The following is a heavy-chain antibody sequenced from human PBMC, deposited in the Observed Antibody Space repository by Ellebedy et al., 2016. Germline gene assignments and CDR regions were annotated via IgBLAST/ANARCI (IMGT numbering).Heavy chain of an antibody. D-gene: IGHD6-6*01. CDR2: ISWNSGSI. CDR3: AKDSGARPAYYYYYKDV. CDR1: GFTFADYA. Sequence: GGSLRLSXAASGFTFADYAMHWVRQAPGKGLEWVSGISWNSGSIGYADSVKGRFTISRDNAKNSLYLQMNSLRAEDTALYYCAKDSGARPAYYYYYKDVWGKGTTVTVSS. V-gene: IGHV3-9*01. J-gene: IGHJ6*03.